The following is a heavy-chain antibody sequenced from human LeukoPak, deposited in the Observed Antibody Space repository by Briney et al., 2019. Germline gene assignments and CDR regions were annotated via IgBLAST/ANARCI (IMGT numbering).Heavy chain of an antibody. Sequence: GGSLRLSCAASGFTFSSYAMSWVRQAPGKGLEWVSAISGSGGSTYYADSVKGRFTISRDNSKNTLYLQMNSLRAEDTAVYYCAKEFRGYYDSSGYPDYWGQGTLVTVSS. D-gene: IGHD3-22*01. CDR1: GFTFSSYA. CDR3: AKEFRGYYDSSGYPDY. J-gene: IGHJ4*02. CDR2: ISGSGGST. V-gene: IGHV3-23*01.